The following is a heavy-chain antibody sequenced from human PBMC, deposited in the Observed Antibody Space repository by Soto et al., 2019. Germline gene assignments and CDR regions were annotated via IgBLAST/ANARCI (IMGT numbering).Heavy chain of an antibody. D-gene: IGHD6-19*01. V-gene: IGHV3-30-3*01. Sequence: PGGSLRLSCAASGFTFSSYAMHWVRQAPGKGLEWVAVISYDGSNKYYADSVKGRFTISRDNSKNTLYLQMNSLRAEDTAVYYCARDQWLASYYYYGMDVWGQGTTVTVSS. CDR1: GFTFSSYA. J-gene: IGHJ6*02. CDR2: ISYDGSNK. CDR3: ARDQWLASYYYYGMDV.